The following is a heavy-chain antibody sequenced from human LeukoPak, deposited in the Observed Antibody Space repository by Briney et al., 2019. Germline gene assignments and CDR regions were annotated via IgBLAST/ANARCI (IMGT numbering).Heavy chain of an antibody. CDR2: IIPMFGIT. V-gene: IGHV1-69*04. CDR1: GGTFSNYG. J-gene: IGHJ6*02. Sequence: ASVKVSCKTSGGTFSNYGFSWVRQSPGQGPEWMGRIIPMFGITNYAQKFQGRVTITADKSTSTAYMEVSSLRSEDTAVYYCARVVQRDAHCYYHAMDVWGQGTTVTVSS. D-gene: IGHD2-2*01. CDR3: ARVVQRDAHCYYHAMDV.